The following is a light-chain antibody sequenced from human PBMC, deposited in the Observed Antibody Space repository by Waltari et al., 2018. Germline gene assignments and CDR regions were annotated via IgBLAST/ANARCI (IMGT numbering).Light chain of an antibody. Sequence: DIVMTQSPLSLPVTPGEPAFISCRSSRSLLHTNGYNYLDWYLQKPGQSPQLLIYLGSTRASGVPDRFSGSGSGTDFTLKINRVEAEDVGVYYCMQALQAPLTFGGGTKVEIK. V-gene: IGKV2-28*01. CDR1: RSLLHTNGYNY. CDR2: LGS. CDR3: MQALQAPLT. J-gene: IGKJ4*01.